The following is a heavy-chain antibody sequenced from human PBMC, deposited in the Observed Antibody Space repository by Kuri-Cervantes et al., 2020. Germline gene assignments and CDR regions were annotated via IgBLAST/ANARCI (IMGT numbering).Heavy chain of an antibody. CDR2: IYYSGST. CDR1: GGSISSSSYY. Sequence: GSLRLSCTVSGGSISSSSYYWGWIRQPPGKGLEWIGSIYYSGSTYYHPSLKSRVTISVDTSKNQFSLKLSSVTAADTAVYYCARRGFHACDIWGQGTMVTVSS. D-gene: IGHD2-21*01. V-gene: IGHV4-39*01. CDR3: ARRGFHACDI. J-gene: IGHJ3*02.